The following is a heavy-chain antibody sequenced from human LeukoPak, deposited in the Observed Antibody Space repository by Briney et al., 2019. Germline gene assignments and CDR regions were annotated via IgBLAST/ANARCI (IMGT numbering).Heavy chain of an antibody. CDR2: IYYTGDT. Sequence: PSETLSLTCTVSGGFISGYYWSWIRQPPGKGLEWIGYIYYTGDTNYNPSLKSRVTISADSSKNQFSLKLSSVTAADTAVYYCARGRVDVDYWGQRTLVTVSS. D-gene: IGHD3/OR15-3a*01. J-gene: IGHJ4*02. V-gene: IGHV4-59*01. CDR3: ARGRVDVDY. CDR1: GGFISGYY.